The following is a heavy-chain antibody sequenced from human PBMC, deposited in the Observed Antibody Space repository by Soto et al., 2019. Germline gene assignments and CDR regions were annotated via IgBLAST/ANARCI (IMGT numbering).Heavy chain of an antibody. D-gene: IGHD6-13*01. CDR1: GFTLSSYW. J-gene: IGHJ6*02. V-gene: IGHV3-7*04. Sequence: GGSRRLSCAASGFTLSSYWMSWVRQAPGKGLEWVANIKQDGSEKYYVDSVKGRFTISRDNARNSLYLQMNSLRAEDTAVYYCAREGSSWYYYYYGMDVWGQGTTVTAP. CDR3: AREGSSWYYYYYGMDV. CDR2: IKQDGSEK.